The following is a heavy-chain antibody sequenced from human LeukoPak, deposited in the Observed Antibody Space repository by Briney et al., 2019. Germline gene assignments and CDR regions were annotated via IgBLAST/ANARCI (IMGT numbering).Heavy chain of an antibody. D-gene: IGHD3-10*01. CDR3: ARVSSLWSFDY. V-gene: IGHV3-74*01. J-gene: IGHJ4*02. CDR1: GFTFSTHW. CDR2: ISPDGSRT. Sequence: PGGSLRLSCAASGFTFSTHWMHLFRQTPGKGLVWVSRISPDGSRTAYADSVKGRFTISRDNARDTLYLQLNSLGAEDTAVYYCARVSSLWSFDYWGQGTLVTVSS.